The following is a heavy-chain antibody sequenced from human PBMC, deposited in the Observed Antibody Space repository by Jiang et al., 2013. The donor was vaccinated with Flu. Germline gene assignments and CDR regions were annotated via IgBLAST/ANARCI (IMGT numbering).Heavy chain of an antibody. V-gene: IGHV4-59*01. CDR2: LLQWEH. Sequence: SYYWTWIRQPPTKGNVEWSWIWLLQWEHQLQPLPSKSRLTISVDTSKNQFSLRMSFVTAADTAVYYCARGREDPYYRYYGMDVWGKGTTVTVSS. CDR3: ARGREDPYYRYYGMDV. CDR1: SYY. D-gene: IGHD3-10*01. J-gene: IGHJ6*04.